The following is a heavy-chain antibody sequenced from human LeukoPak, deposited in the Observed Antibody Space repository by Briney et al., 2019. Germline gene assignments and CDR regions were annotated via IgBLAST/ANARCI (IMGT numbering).Heavy chain of an antibody. CDR2: LNPNSGNA. J-gene: IGHJ5*02. CDR3: ARRKYLGWFDP. V-gene: IGHV1-8*03. Sequence: ASVKVSCKASGYIFTTYDIGWVRQATGQGLEWMGWLNPNSGNAGYAQKFQGRVTISRNTSISTAYMELSSLRSDDTAIYYCARRKYLGWFDPWGQGTLVTVSS. D-gene: IGHD2-2*01. CDR1: GYIFTTYD.